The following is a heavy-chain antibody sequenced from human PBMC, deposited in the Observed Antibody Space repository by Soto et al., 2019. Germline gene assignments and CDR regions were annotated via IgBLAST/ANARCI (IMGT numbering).Heavy chain of an antibody. D-gene: IGHD1-26*01. J-gene: IGHJ4*02. V-gene: IGHV3-72*01. CDR1: GFTFSDHY. CDR2: IRKKANSYTT. CDR3: ARVGGSYDFDY. Sequence: GGSLRLSCAASGFTFSDHYMDWLRQAPGKGLEWVGRIRKKANSYTTEYAASVKGRFTISRDDSKNSLYLQMNSLKTEDTAVYYCARVGGSYDFDYWGQGTLVTVSS.